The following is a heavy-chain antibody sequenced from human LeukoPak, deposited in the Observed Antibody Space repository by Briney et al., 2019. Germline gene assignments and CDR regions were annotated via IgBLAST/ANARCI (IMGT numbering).Heavy chain of an antibody. J-gene: IGHJ3*02. D-gene: IGHD3-10*01. CDR2: IDPSDSYT. CDR1: GYSFTSYW. V-gene: IGHV5-10-1*01. Sequence: GVSLKISCKGSGYSFTSYWISWVRQMPGKGLEWMGRIDPSDSYTNYSPSFQGHVTISADKSISTAYLQWSSLKASDTAMYYCARHYYGSGSYSQRAFDIWGQGTMVTVSS. CDR3: ARHYYGSGSYSQRAFDI.